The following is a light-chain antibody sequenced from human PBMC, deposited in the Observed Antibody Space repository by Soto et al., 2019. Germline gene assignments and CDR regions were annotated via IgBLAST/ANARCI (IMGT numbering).Light chain of an antibody. CDR2: EGD. Sequence: QSALTQPASVSGSPGQSITISCSGTSSDVGSSNLVSWYQQHPGKAPKLIIFEGDRRPSGVSGRFSGSKPGNTASLTISGLQAEDEADYYCCSFARSSTFYVFGTGTKLTVL. V-gene: IGLV2-23*01. CDR3: CSFARSSTFYV. CDR1: SSDVGSSNL. J-gene: IGLJ1*01.